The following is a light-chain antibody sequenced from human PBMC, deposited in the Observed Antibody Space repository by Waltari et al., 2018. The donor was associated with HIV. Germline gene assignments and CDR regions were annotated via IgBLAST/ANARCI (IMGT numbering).Light chain of an antibody. V-gene: IGKV1-39*01. CDR2: AAV. Sequence: IQMTQSPSSLSASVGDRVTISCRASQSIANHLNWYQQKPGKAPNLLIYAAVNLQSGVSSRFSGSGSGTDFALIINSLQSEDFATYYCQQSFSTPLTLGPGTKVDLK. CDR3: QQSFSTPLT. J-gene: IGKJ3*01. CDR1: QSIANH.